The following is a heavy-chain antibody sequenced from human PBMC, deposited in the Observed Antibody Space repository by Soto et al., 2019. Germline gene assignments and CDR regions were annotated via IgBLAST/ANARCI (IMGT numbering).Heavy chain of an antibody. CDR3: EREPAPIFYIWPVSPHS. J-gene: IGHJ5*01. CDR1: GGSISSGGYY. CDR2: IYYSGST. V-gene: IGHV4-31*03. Sequence: SETLSLTCTVSGGSISSGGYYWSWIRQHPGKGLEWIGYIYYSGSTYYNPSLKSRVTISVDTSKNQFSLKLSSVTAADTAGYYWEREPAPIFYIWPVSPHSGAQEPLVPVP. D-gene: IGHD3-3*01.